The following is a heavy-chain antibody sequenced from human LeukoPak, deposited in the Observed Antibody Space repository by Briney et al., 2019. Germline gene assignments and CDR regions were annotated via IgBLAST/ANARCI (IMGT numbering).Heavy chain of an antibody. CDR2: ISWNSGSI. D-gene: IGHD3-22*01. Sequence: PGGSLRLSCAASGFTFDDYAMHWVRQAPGKGLEWVSGISWNSGSIGYADSVKGRFTISRDNAKNSLHLQMNSLRAEDTAVYYCARKTYYYDSGDYGWFDPWGQGTLVTVSS. CDR1: GFTFDDYA. V-gene: IGHV3-9*01. J-gene: IGHJ5*02. CDR3: ARKTYYYDSGDYGWFDP.